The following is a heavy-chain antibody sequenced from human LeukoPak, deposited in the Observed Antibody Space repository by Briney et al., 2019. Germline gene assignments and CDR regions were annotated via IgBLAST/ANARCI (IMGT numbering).Heavy chain of an antibody. V-gene: IGHV4-39*01. D-gene: IGHD3-22*01. Sequence: SETLSLTCIVSGDSISSSSYYWGWIRQPPGKGLEWIGSIYYSGSTYYNPSLKSRVTISVDTSKNQFSLKLSSVTAADTAVYYCASGFYDSSENWFDPWGQGTLVTVSS. J-gene: IGHJ5*02. CDR2: IYYSGST. CDR3: ASGFYDSSENWFDP. CDR1: GDSISSSSYY.